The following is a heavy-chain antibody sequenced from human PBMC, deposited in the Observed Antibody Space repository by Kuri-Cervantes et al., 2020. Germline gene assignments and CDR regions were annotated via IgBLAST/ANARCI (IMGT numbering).Heavy chain of an antibody. CDR1: GFTFSSYW. CDR2: INSDGSST. D-gene: IGHD3-3*01. Sequence: LSLTCAASGFTFSSYWMHWVRQAPGKGLVWVSRINSDGSSTSYADSVKGRFTISRDNAKNTLYLQMNSLRAEDTAVYYCARESWTIFGVVTKGYYFDYWGQGTLVTVSS. V-gene: IGHV3-74*01. J-gene: IGHJ4*02. CDR3: ARESWTIFGVVTKGYYFDY.